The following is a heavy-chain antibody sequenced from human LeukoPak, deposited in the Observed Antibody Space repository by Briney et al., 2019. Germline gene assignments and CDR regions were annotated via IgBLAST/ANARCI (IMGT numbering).Heavy chain of an antibody. Sequence: GGSLRLSCAASGFTFSNYAMSWVRQAPGKGLEWVSGISGSVGITYYADSVKGRFTISRDNSKNTLYLQMNSLRAEDTAVYYCAKQAKHGTFYYFDYWGQGTLVTVSS. CDR2: ISGSVGIT. CDR3: AKQAKHGTFYYFDY. CDR1: GFTFSNYA. J-gene: IGHJ4*02. V-gene: IGHV3-23*01. D-gene: IGHD1-26*01.